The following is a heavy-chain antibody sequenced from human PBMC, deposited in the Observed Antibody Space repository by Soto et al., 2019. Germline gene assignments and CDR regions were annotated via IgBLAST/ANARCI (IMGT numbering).Heavy chain of an antibody. Sequence: EVQLLESGGVLVQPGGSLRLSCAASGFTFSSYWMSWVRQAPGKGLEWVANIKQDGSEKSYVDSVKGRFTISRDNAKNSLYLQMNSLRAEDTAVYYCARIELRFLEWLLQEFDYWGQGTLVTVSS. CDR2: IKQDGSEK. CDR3: ARIELRFLEWLLQEFDY. CDR1: GFTFSSYW. D-gene: IGHD3-3*01. J-gene: IGHJ4*02. V-gene: IGHV3-7*01.